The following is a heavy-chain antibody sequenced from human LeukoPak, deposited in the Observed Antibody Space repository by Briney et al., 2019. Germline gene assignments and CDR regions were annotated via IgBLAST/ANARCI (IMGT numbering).Heavy chain of an antibody. CDR3: ARGRGNTIPWT. CDR2: IYSGST. J-gene: IGHJ5*02. CDR1: GGSFSGYY. D-gene: IGHD3-3*01. V-gene: IGHV4-59*01. Sequence: SSETLSLTCAVYGGSFSGYYWSWIRQPPGKGLEWIGYIYSGSTKYNPSLKRRVTISVDTSKNQFSLKLSSVTAADTAVYYCARGRGNTIPWTWGQGTLVTVSS.